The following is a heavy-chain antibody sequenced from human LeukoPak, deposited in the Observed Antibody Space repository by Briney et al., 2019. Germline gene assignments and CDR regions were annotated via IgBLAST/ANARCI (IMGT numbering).Heavy chain of an antibody. D-gene: IGHD3-3*01. Sequence: GGSLRLSCAASGFTFSSYAMSWVRQAPGKGLEWVSAISGSGGSTYYADSVKGRFTISRDNSKNTLYLQMNSLRAEDTAVCYCAKDFSYDFWSGYDYWGQGTLVTVSS. CDR3: AKDFSYDFWSGYDY. V-gene: IGHV3-23*01. CDR2: ISGSGGST. J-gene: IGHJ4*02. CDR1: GFTFSSYA.